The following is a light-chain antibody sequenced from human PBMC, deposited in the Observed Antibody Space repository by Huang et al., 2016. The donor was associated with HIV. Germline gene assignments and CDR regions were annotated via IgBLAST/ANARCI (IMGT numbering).Light chain of an antibody. J-gene: IGKJ4*01. CDR3: QQSYSAPALT. V-gene: IGKV1-39*01. CDR1: QSISRY. Sequence: DFELTQSPSSLSASVGDRVTITCWPSQSISRYLHWYQQKPGKAPKLLILTAAGHQSGVPSRFSGSGSGTDFTLTISSLQPDDFATYYCQQSYSAPALTFGGGTKVDIK. CDR2: TAA.